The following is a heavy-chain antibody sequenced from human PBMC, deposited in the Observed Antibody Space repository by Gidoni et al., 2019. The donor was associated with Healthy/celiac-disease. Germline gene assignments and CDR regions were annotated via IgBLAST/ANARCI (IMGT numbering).Heavy chain of an antibody. V-gene: IGHV3-23*01. CDR3: AKDGANLWFGESHD. D-gene: IGHD3-10*01. Sequence: GSTYYADSVKGRFTISRDNSKNTLYLQMNSLRAEDTAVYYCAKDGANLWFGESHDWGQGTLVTVSS. CDR2: GST. J-gene: IGHJ4*02.